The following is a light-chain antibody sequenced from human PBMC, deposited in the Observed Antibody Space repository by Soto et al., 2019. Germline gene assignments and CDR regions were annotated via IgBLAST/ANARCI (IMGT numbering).Light chain of an antibody. CDR2: DTF. V-gene: IGKV3-15*01. CDR1: QSVSNN. J-gene: IGKJ2*01. CDR3: QQYNNWPPMYT. Sequence: EIVMTQSPATLSVSPGERATLSCRASQSVSNNLAWYQQKPGQAPRLLIYDTFTRATGIPARFSGSGSGTEFTLTISSLQSEDFPVYYCQQYNNWPPMYTFGQGTKLEIK.